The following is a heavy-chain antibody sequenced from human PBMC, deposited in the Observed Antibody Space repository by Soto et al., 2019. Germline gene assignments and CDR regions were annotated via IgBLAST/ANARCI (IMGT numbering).Heavy chain of an antibody. Sequence: ESLKISCKVSGYSFTSYWICWVRQMPGKGLEWMGIIYPGDSDTRYSPSFQGQVTISADKSISTAYLQWSSLKASDTAMYYCARATYYYDSSGYPFAFDIWGQGTMVTVSS. J-gene: IGHJ3*02. CDR1: GYSFTSYW. CDR3: ARATYYYDSSGYPFAFDI. V-gene: IGHV5-51*01. CDR2: IYPGDSDT. D-gene: IGHD3-22*01.